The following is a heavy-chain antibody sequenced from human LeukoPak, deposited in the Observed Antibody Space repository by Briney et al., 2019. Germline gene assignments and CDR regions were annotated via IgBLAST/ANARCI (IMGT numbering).Heavy chain of an antibody. CDR1: GDSISSYY. Sequence: RTSETLFLTCTVPGDSISSYYWSWIRQPPGKGLEWIGYMHYSGTTNHNPSLKSRVTISVDTSKNHFSLKLTSVTAADTAVYYCARHANYYGSGSYLNWFDPWGQGTLVTVSS. CDR2: MHYSGTT. CDR3: ARHANYYGSGSYLNWFDP. D-gene: IGHD3-10*01. J-gene: IGHJ5*02. V-gene: IGHV4-59*08.